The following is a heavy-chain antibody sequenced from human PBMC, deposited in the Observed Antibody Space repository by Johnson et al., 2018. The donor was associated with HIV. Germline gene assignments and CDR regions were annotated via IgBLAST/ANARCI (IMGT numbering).Heavy chain of an antibody. Sequence: VQLVESGGGVVHPGGSLRLSCETSRFTFDDYAMHWVRQAPGKGLEWVSLINWDGDSTYYADSVRGRFTISRDNAKNSLYLQMNSLRAEDTAVYYCARDRVGATAFDVWGQGTLVTVSS. CDR3: ARDRVGATAFDV. CDR1: RFTFDDYA. D-gene: IGHD1-26*01. J-gene: IGHJ3*01. V-gene: IGHV3-43D*03. CDR2: INWDGDST.